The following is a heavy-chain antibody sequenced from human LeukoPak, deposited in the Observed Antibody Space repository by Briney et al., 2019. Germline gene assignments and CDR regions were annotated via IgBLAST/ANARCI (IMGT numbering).Heavy chain of an antibody. J-gene: IGHJ4*02. Sequence: SVKVSCKASGGTFSSYAISWVRQAPGQGLEWMGGIIPIFGTANYAQKFQGRVTITADESTSTAYMELSSLRSDDTAVYYCARDLLGYCSSTSCYSLRYWGQGTLVTVSS. CDR3: ARDLLGYCSSTSCYSLRY. D-gene: IGHD2-2*01. V-gene: IGHV1-69*13. CDR1: GGTFSSYA. CDR2: IIPIFGTA.